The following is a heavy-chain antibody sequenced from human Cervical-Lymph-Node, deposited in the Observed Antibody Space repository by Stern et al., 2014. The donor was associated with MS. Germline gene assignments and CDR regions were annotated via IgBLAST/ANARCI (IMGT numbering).Heavy chain of an antibody. J-gene: IGHJ3*01. D-gene: IGHD1-26*01. Sequence: QVQLMQSGAAVKKPGASVTVSCRTSGYTFIDYYIHWVRQAPGQGLEWMGIINLSDGATTYAEKFQGRVTMTRDTSTNTAYMQLGSLTSEDTAVFFCAREGADNDAFDVWGQGTMVTVSS. V-gene: IGHV1-46*03. CDR3: AREGADNDAFDV. CDR2: INLSDGAT. CDR1: GYTFIDYY.